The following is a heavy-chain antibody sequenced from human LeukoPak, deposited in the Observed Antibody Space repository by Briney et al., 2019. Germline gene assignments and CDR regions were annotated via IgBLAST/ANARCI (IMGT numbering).Heavy chain of an antibody. CDR1: GFTFSSYA. CDR3: VKGGVIPAMFAS. CDR2: ISSGRSYI. Sequence: PGGSLRLSCAASGFTFSSYAMSWVRQAVGKGLEWVSSISSGRSYIYYADSVKGRFTISRDNGKNSLYLQMNSLRTEDTAFYYCVKGGVIPAMFASWGQGTPVTVSS. V-gene: IGHV3-21*04. J-gene: IGHJ4*02. D-gene: IGHD3-10*02.